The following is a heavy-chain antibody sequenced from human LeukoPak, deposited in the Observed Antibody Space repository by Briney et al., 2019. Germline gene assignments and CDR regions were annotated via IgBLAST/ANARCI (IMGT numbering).Heavy chain of an antibody. CDR3: AREPLTYYYGSGNWFDP. Sequence: GASVKVSCKASGYTFTSYYMHWVRQAPGQGLEWMGIINPSGGSTSYAQKFQGRVTMTRDTSTSTVYMELSSLRSEDTAVYYCAREPLTYYYGSGNWFDPWGQGTLVTVSS. D-gene: IGHD3-10*01. V-gene: IGHV1-46*01. J-gene: IGHJ5*02. CDR1: GYTFTSYY. CDR2: INPSGGST.